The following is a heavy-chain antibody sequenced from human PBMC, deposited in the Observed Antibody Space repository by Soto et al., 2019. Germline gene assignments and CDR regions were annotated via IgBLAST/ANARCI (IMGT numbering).Heavy chain of an antibody. CDR2: ISGYDGRT. V-gene: IGHV1-18*01. CDR3: AREGDVPYYYYGMDV. D-gene: IGHD2-21*02. Sequence: QVHLVQSGAEVKKAGASVKVSCKTSGYTFTRYGISWVRQAPGQGREWMGWISGYDGRTNFAQKVQDRVTMTTDTSTSTVYMELRSLSSDDTAVYYCAREGDVPYYYYGMDVWGQGTTVTVSS. CDR1: GYTFTRYG. J-gene: IGHJ6*02.